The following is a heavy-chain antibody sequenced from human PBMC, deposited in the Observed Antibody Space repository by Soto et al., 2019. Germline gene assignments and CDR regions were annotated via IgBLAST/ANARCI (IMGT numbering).Heavy chain of an antibody. J-gene: IGHJ6*02. Sequence: GGSLRLSCAASGFTFSSYGMHWVRQAPGKGLEWVAVISYDGSNKYYADSVKGRFTISRDNSKNTLYLQMNSLRAEDTAVYYCAKEIAAARATSYYCYVMDVCGQGTTVTVSS. D-gene: IGHD6-13*01. CDR1: GFTFSSYG. CDR3: AKEIAAARATSYYCYVMDV. V-gene: IGHV3-30*18. CDR2: ISYDGSNK.